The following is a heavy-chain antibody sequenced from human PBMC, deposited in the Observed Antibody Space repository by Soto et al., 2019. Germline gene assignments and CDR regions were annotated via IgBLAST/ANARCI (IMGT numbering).Heavy chain of an antibody. J-gene: IGHJ6*03. V-gene: IGHV4-34*01. CDR1: GGSFSGYY. Sequence: QVQLQQWGAGLLKPSETLSLTCAVDGGSFSGYYWSWIRQPPGKGVEWSGVIHPSGSTNYNPSLKSRVTLAVDTSKNPFSLKLSSVTAADTAVYYCASGGARYSSSWYLSPDYMDVWGKGTTVTVSS. D-gene: IGHD6-13*01. CDR3: ASGGARYSSSWYLSPDYMDV. CDR2: IHPSGST.